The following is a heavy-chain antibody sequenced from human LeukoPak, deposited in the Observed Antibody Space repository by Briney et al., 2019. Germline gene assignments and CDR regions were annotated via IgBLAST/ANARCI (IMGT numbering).Heavy chain of an antibody. J-gene: IGHJ4*02. D-gene: IGHD3-22*01. CDR2: IIPMFGTA. CDR3: ATWYYYDSSDYYLADY. CDR1: GGTFSSYA. Sequence: SVKVSCKASGGTFSSYAISWVRQAPGQGLEWMGGIIPMFGTANYAQKFQGRVTITADESTSTAYMELSSLRSEDTAVYYCATWYYYDSSDYYLADYWGQGTLVTVSS. V-gene: IGHV1-69*13.